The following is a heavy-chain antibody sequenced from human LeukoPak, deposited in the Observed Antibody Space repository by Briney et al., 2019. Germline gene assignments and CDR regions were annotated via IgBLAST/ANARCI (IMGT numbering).Heavy chain of an antibody. CDR3: ATAGGRFGELSIDY. Sequence: ASVRVSCKASGGTFSSYAISWVRQAPGQGLEWMGRIIPILGIANYAQKFQGRVTITADKSTSTAYMELSSLRSEDTAVYYCATAGGRFGELSIDYWGQGTLVTVSS. D-gene: IGHD3-10*01. CDR1: GGTFSSYA. CDR2: IIPILGIA. J-gene: IGHJ4*02. V-gene: IGHV1-69*04.